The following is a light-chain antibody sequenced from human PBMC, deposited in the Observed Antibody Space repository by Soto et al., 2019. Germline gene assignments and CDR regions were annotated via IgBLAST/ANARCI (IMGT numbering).Light chain of an antibody. CDR1: QSVSSN. CDR3: QKYNSAPPWT. V-gene: IGKV3-15*01. CDR2: GAS. J-gene: IGKJ1*01. Sequence: EIVLTQSPATLSVSPGERATLSCRASQSVSSNLAWYQQKPGQAPRLLIYGASTRATGIPARFSGSGSGTDFTLTISSLQPEDVATYYCQKYNSAPPWTFGQGTKVDIK.